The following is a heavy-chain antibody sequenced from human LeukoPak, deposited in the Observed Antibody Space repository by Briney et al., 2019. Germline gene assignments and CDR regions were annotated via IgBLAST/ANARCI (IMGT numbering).Heavy chain of an antibody. CDR1: GGSFSGYY. D-gene: IGHD1-26*01. CDR3: ARGVVGATFTLDP. J-gene: IGHJ5*02. CDR2: INHSGST. V-gene: IGHV4-34*01. Sequence: SETLSLTCAVYGGSFSGYYWSWIRQPPGKGLEWIGEINHSGSTNYNPSLKSRVTISVDKSKNQFSLKLSSVTAADTAVYYCARGVVGATFTLDPWGQGTLVTVSS.